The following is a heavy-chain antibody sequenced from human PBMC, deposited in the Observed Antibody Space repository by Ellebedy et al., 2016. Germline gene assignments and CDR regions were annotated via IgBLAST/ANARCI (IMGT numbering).Heavy chain of an antibody. D-gene: IGHD6-6*01. V-gene: IGHV4-39*01. CDR2: INHSGST. J-gene: IGHJ4*02. CDR3: ARQFVAARQENDY. Sequence: SETLSLXXTVSGGSISSSSYYWSWIRQPPGKGLEWIGEINHSGSTNYNPSLKSRVTISVDTSKNQFSLKLSSVTAADTAVYYCARQFVAARQENDYWGQGTLVTVSS. CDR1: GGSISSSSYY.